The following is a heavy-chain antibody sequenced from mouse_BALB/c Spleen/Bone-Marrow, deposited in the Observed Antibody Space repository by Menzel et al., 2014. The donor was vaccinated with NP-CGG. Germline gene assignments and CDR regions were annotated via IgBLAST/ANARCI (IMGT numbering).Heavy chain of an antibody. CDR3: ARSHGYYPYWYFDV. Sequence: QVQLQQPGAELVKPGAPVKLSCKASGYTFTSYWMNWVKQRPGRGLEWIGRIDPSDSETHYNQKFKDKATLTVDKSSSTAYIQLSSLTSEDSAVYYCARSHGYYPYWYFDVWGAETTVTVSS. V-gene: IGHV1-69*02. CDR2: IDPSDSET. CDR1: GYTFTSYW. D-gene: IGHD2-3*01. J-gene: IGHJ1*01.